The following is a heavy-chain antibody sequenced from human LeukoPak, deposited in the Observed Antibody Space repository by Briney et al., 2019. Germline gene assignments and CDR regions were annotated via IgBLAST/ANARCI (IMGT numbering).Heavy chain of an antibody. CDR3: AKAPLFVVGARNYFDY. D-gene: IGHD1-26*01. CDR2: ISGSGGST. Sequence: GGSLRLSCAASGFTFSSYAMSWVRQAPGKGLEWVPAISGSGGSTYYADSVKGRFTISRDNSKNTLYLQMNSLRAEDTAVYYCAKAPLFVVGARNYFDYWGQGTLVTVSS. CDR1: GFTFSSYA. J-gene: IGHJ4*02. V-gene: IGHV3-23*01.